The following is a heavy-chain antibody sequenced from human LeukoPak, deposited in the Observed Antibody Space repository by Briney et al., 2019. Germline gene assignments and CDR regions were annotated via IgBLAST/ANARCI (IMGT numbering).Heavy chain of an antibody. CDR2: ISAYNGNT. V-gene: IGHV1-18*01. CDR1: GYTFTSFG. Sequence: ASVTVSSTAPGYTFTSFGISWVRQAPGQGLGWMGWISAYNGNTNYAQKLQGRATMTTDTSTSTAYMELRSLRSDDTAVYYCARDLSWELLPMEYWGQGTLVTVSS. D-gene: IGHD1-26*01. J-gene: IGHJ4*02. CDR3: ARDLSWELLPMEY.